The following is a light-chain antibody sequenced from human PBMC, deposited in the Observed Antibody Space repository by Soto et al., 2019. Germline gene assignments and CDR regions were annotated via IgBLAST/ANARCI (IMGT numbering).Light chain of an antibody. CDR1: QSVSTPY. CDR2: STS. J-gene: IGKJ1*01. V-gene: IGKV3-20*01. CDR3: QQYGSSLWT. Sequence: ENVLTQYPGTLSLSPGERATLSCRASQSVSTPYLAWYQQEPGQAPRLLIYSTSTRASGIPDRFSGSGSGTDFTLTISRLEPEDFAVYYCQQYGSSLWTFGQGTKVEIK.